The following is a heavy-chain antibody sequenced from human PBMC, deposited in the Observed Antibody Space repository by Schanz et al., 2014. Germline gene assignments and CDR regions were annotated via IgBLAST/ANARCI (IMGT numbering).Heavy chain of an antibody. D-gene: IGHD6-13*01. CDR1: GYSFTPFP. J-gene: IGHJ4*02. V-gene: IGHV1-3*01. CDR2: INAGTGNT. CDR3: ARSGSSNWYFFDY. Sequence: QGQLVQSGPEVKGPGASVKVSCKASGYSFTPFPIHWVRQAPGQRLEWMGWINAGTGNTEYSQKFQGRVTITRDTLASTAYMEVSSLRSEDAAVYYCARSGSSNWYFFDYWGQGTLVTVSS.